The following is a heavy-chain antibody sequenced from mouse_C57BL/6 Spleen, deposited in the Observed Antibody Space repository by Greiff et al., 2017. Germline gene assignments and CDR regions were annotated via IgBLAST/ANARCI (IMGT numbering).Heavy chain of an antibody. J-gene: IGHJ1*03. CDR3: ARRYYGSSPYWYFDV. CDR2: IDPEDGET. Sequence: EVQLQQSGAELVKPGASVKLSCTASGFNIKDYYMHWVKQRTEQGLEWIGRIDPEDGETKYAPKFQGKATLTADTSSNTAYLQLSSLTSEDTAVYYGARRYYGSSPYWYFDVWGTGTTVTVSS. V-gene: IGHV14-2*01. D-gene: IGHD1-1*01. CDR1: GFNIKDYY.